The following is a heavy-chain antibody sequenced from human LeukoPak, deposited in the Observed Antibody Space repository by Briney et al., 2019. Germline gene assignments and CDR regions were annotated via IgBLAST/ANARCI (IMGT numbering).Heavy chain of an antibody. CDR1: GDTFSSNY. J-gene: IGHJ3*02. Sequence: ASVRVSCKASGDTFSSNYVQWVRQAPGQGLERTGIIHPSGGSTTYAQKFQGRGTVTRDTSTRTVYMVLSSLRSEDTAMYYCARGRFSSGWYIAFDMWGQGTMVTVSS. D-gene: IGHD6-19*01. V-gene: IGHV1-46*01. CDR3: ARGRFSSGWYIAFDM. CDR2: IHPSGGST.